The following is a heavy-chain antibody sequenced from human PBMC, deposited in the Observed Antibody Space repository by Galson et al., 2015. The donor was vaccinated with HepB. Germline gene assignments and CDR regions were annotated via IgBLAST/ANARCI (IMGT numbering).Heavy chain of an antibody. CDR3: AREGMVRGASSMDV. D-gene: IGHD3-10*01. V-gene: IGHV4-30-2*01. CDR2: IYHSGST. CDR1: GGSISSGGYS. J-gene: IGHJ6*02. Sequence: TLSLTCAVSGGSISSGGYSWSWIRQPPGKGLEWIGYIYHSGSTYYNPSLKSRVTISVDRSKNQFSLKLSSVTAADTAVYYCAREGMVRGASSMDVWGQGTTVTVSS.